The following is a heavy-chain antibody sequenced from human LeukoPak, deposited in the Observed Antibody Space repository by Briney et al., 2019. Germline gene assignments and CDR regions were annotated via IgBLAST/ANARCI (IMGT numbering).Heavy chain of an antibody. CDR3: ARSPLGIAPFDY. CDR1: GFTFSDHH. J-gene: IGHJ4*02. CDR2: IRSKANRYTT. V-gene: IGHV3-72*01. Sequence: GSLRLSCAASGFTFSDHHMDWVRQAPGEGLEWVARIRSKANRYTTEYAASVKGRFTISRDDSENSLYLQMDSLKTEDTAVYYCARSPLGIAPFDYWGQGTLVTVSS. D-gene: IGHD7-27*01.